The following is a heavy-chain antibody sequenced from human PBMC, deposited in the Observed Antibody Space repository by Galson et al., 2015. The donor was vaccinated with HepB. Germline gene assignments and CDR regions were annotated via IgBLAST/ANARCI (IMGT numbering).Heavy chain of an antibody. CDR2: ISAFNGDT. V-gene: IGHV1-18*04. Sequence: SVKVSCKASGYTFTSYGISWLRQAPGQGFEWMGWISAFNGDTNYAQKVHDRLTMTTDTSTNIAYMELSSLRSEDTAVYYCARVRQGTMSNWFDPWGQGTLVTVSS. CDR1: GYTFTSYG. D-gene: IGHD3-22*01. CDR3: ARVRQGTMSNWFDP. J-gene: IGHJ5*02.